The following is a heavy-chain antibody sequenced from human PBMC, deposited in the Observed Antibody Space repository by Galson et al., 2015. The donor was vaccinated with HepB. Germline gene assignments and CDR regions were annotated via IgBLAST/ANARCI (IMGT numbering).Heavy chain of an antibody. Sequence: SLRLSCAASGFTFSSYWMSWVRQAPGKGLEWVANIKQDGSEKYYVDSVKGRFTISRDNAKNSLYLQMNSLRAEDTAVYYCARDLVKGEDAFDIWGQGTMVTVSS. CDR1: GFTFSSYW. D-gene: IGHD3-16*01. J-gene: IGHJ3*02. V-gene: IGHV3-7*01. CDR2: IKQDGSEK. CDR3: ARDLVKGEDAFDI.